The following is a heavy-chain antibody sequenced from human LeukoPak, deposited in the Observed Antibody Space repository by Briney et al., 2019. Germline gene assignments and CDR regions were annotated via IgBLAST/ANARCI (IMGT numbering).Heavy chain of an antibody. Sequence: GGSLRLSCAASGFTFSRYGMHWVRQAPGKGLEWVAVIWYDESNSYYADSVKGRFTISRDNSKKTLYLQMNSLRAEDTAVYYCAKEDGSGSYSIGSNFDYWGQGTLVTVSS. CDR3: AKEDGSGSYSIGSNFDY. D-gene: IGHD1-26*01. J-gene: IGHJ4*02. V-gene: IGHV3-33*06. CDR2: IWYDESNS. CDR1: GFTFSRYG.